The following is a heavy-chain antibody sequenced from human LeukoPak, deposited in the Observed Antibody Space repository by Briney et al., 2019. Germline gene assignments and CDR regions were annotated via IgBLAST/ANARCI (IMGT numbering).Heavy chain of an antibody. V-gene: IGHV3-7*03. CDR3: ARDTVAGNDY. D-gene: IGHD6-19*01. CDR2: INQDGSEK. J-gene: IGHJ4*02. Sequence: GGSLRLSCAASGFTFSHYWMSWVRQAPGRGVEWVANINQDGSEKYDVDSVKGRFTISRDNAKKSLYLQINGLRAEDTAVYYCARDTVAGNDYWGQGTLVTVSS. CDR1: GFTFSHYW.